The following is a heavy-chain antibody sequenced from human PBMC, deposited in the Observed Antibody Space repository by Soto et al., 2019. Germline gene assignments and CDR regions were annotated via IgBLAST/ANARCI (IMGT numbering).Heavy chain of an antibody. CDR3: AVLVYDFWCGYHKRRYCYCRDV. CDR1: GYSFTNHW. J-gene: IGHJ6*02. Sequence: GESLKISCRGSGYSFTNHWIGWMRQMPRKGLEWMGIIYPGDSNTRYSPSLQGQVTISVDKSISTAYLQWSSLKATDTAMYYWAVLVYDFWCGYHKRRYCYCRDVWGRENTVTVS. CDR2: IYPGDSNT. V-gene: IGHV5-51*01. D-gene: IGHD3-3*01.